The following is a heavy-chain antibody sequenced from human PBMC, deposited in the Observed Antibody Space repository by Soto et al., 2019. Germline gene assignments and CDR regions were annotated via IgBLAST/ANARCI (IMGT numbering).Heavy chain of an antibody. Sequence: SETLSLTCTVSGGSISSSSYYWGWIRQPPGKGLEWIGSIYYSGSTYYNPSLKSRVTISVDTSKNQFSLKLSSVTAADTAVYYCARHSGPRITIFGVVINGADIHYFDYWGQGTLVTVSS. J-gene: IGHJ4*02. V-gene: IGHV4-39*01. CDR1: GGSISSSSYY. CDR3: ARHSGPRITIFGVVINGADIHYFDY. D-gene: IGHD3-3*01. CDR2: IYYSGST.